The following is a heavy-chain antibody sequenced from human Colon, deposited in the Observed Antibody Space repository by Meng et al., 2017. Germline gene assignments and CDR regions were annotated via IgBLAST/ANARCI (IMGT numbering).Heavy chain of an antibody. V-gene: IGHV7-4-1*02. CDR3: ARVGDTSGYYSNDY. Sequence: ASVKVSCKASGYTFTKYAMNWVRQAPGQGLEWMGWIYTNTGNPTYAQVFTGRFVFSLDTSVSTAYLKISRLTAEDTAIYYCARVGDTSGYYSNDYWGQGTPVTVSS. CDR1: GYTFTKYA. CDR2: IYTNTGNP. J-gene: IGHJ4*02. D-gene: IGHD3-22*01.